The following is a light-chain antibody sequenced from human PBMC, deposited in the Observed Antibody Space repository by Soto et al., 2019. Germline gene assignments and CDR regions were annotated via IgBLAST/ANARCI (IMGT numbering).Light chain of an antibody. CDR1: QDIGTF. J-gene: IGKJ4*01. CDR3: PQFRDLPIT. CDR2: DAT. Sequence: DIQMTQSPTSLSASVGDRVTITCQASQDIGTFLNWYQQKPGKAPKLLIFDATTLETGVPPRFRGSGFWTVFSLTISSLQAEDLATYYCPQFRDLPITFGGGTKLEI. V-gene: IGKV1-33*01.